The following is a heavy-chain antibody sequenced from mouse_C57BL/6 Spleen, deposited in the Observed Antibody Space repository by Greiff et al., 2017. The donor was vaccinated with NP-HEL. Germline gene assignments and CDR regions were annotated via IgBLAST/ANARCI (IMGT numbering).Heavy chain of an antibody. D-gene: IGHD1-1*01. V-gene: IGHV5-9*01. J-gene: IGHJ4*01. Sequence: EVKLVESGGGLVKPGGSLKLSCAASGFTFSSYTMSWVRQTPEKRLEWVATISGGGGNTYYPDSVKGRFTISRDNAKNTLYLQMSSLRSEDTALYYCARHKDYYGSSYPYAMDYWGQGTSVTVSS. CDR2: ISGGGGNT. CDR1: GFTFSSYT. CDR3: ARHKDYYGSSYPYAMDY.